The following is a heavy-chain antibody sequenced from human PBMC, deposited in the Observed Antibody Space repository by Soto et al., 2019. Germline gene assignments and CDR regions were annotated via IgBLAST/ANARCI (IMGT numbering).Heavy chain of an antibody. CDR3: ARDRGIYDYVWGSYRYHDAFDI. CDR2: INAGNGNT. V-gene: IGHV1-3*01. J-gene: IGHJ3*02. CDR1: GYTFTSYA. D-gene: IGHD3-16*02. Sequence: ASVKVSCKASGYTFTSYAMHWVRQAPGQRLEWMGWINAGNGNTKYSQKFQGRVTITRDTSASTAYMELSSLRSDDTAVYYCARDRGIYDYVWGSYRYHDAFDIWGQGTMVTVSS.